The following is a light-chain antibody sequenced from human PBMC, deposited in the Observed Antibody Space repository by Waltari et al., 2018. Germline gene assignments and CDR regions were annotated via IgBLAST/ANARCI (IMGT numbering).Light chain of an antibody. V-gene: IGKV3-11*01. CDR2: DAS. J-gene: IGKJ4*01. Sequence: EIVLTQSPATLSLSPGERPTPSCRASHSVGTYLAWYQQKPGQAPRLLISDASYRASGIPARFSGSGSGTDFTLTISSLEPEDFAIYYCQQRTDWPPLTFGGGTKVEIK. CDR1: HSVGTY. CDR3: QQRTDWPPLT.